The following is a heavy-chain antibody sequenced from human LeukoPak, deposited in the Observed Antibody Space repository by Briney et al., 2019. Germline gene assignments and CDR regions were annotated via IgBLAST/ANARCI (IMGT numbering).Heavy chain of an antibody. CDR2: SNPDGGVT. V-gene: IGHV3-74*01. Sequence: GGSLRLSGATSGVIFGINWMDWVRQVPGKGLVWVSRSNPDGGVTDYADSVKGRFSISRDNAKNTIYLQMNSLTDAHTALYYCTKYLVWTALDSWGEGTLLTVSS. CDR1: GVIFGINW. J-gene: IGHJ5*02. CDR3: TKYLVWTALDS. D-gene: IGHD3/OR15-3a*01.